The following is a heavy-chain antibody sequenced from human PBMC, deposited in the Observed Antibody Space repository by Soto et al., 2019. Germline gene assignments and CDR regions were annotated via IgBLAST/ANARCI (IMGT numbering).Heavy chain of an antibody. CDR2: IYPGDSNT. J-gene: IGHJ6*02. Sequence: GESQKVSCKGSGYSFTSYWIGWVRQIPGKGLEWMGIIYPGDSNTGYSPSFQGQVTISADKSISTAYLQWSSLKASDTAMYYCARLGRFLEWVKPPPYGMDVWGQGTTVTVSS. V-gene: IGHV5-51*01. D-gene: IGHD3-3*01. CDR3: ARLGRFLEWVKPPPYGMDV. CDR1: GYSFTSYW.